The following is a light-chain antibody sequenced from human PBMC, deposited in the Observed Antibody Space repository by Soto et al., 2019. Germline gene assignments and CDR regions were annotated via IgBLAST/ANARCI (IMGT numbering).Light chain of an antibody. CDR1: QGVNRH. CDR2: EVS. Sequence: AIQLTQSPASLSASVGDRVTITCRASQGVNRHLAWYQQKAGKAPKLLIFEVSILKSGVPSGFSGSESGTVFTLTITSLQPEDFATYYSQHYDSYPITFGQGTRLEIK. J-gene: IGKJ5*01. V-gene: IGKV1-13*02. CDR3: QHYDSYPIT.